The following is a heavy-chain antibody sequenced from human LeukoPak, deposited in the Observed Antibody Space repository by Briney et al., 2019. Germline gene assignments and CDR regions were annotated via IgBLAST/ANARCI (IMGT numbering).Heavy chain of an antibody. CDR2: IYTSGST. Sequence: SETLSLTCTVSRGSISGYYWSWIRQPAGKGLEWIGRIYTSGSTNYNPSLKSRVTMSVDTSKNQFSLKLSSVTAADTAVYYCAREGGSSGWYPFDYWGQGTPVTVSS. V-gene: IGHV4-4*07. CDR3: AREGGSSGWYPFDY. D-gene: IGHD6-19*01. CDR1: RGSISGYY. J-gene: IGHJ4*02.